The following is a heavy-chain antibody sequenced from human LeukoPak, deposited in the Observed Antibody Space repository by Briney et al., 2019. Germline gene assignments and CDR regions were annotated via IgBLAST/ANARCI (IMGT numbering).Heavy chain of an antibody. V-gene: IGHV1-2*02. CDR2: INPNSGGT. CDR3: ARDYGSGSYAYYYGMDV. Sequence: GASVKVSCKASGYTFTGYYMHWVRQAPGQGLEWMGWINPNSGGTNYAQKFQGRVTITRDTSISTAYMELSRLRSDDTAVYYCARDYGSGSYAYYYGMDVWGQGTTVTVSS. D-gene: IGHD3-10*01. CDR1: GYTFTGYY. J-gene: IGHJ6*02.